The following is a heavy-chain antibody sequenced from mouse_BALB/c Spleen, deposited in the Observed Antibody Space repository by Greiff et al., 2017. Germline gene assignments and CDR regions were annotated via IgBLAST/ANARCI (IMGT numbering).Heavy chain of an antibody. J-gene: IGHJ4*01. CDR3: ARGMITTGGYAMDY. V-gene: IGHV5-6-5*01. CDR2: ISSGGST. D-gene: IGHD2-4*01. CDR1: GFTFSSYA. Sequence: EVQLVESGGGLVKPGGSLKLSCAASGFTFSSYAMSWVRQTPEKRLEWVASISSGGSTYYPDSVKGRFTISRDNARNILYLQMSSLRSEDTAMYYCARGMITTGGYAMDYWGQGTSVTVSS.